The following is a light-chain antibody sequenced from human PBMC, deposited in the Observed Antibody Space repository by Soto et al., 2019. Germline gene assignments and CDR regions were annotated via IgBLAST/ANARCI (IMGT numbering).Light chain of an antibody. CDR2: RDN. V-gene: IGLV3-9*01. CDR1: NIGRKN. Sequence: SYELTQPLSVSVALGQTASFTCGGNNIGRKNVHWYQKKPGQAPMLVIYRDNNRPSGIPERFSGSNSGNTATLTISRAQAGDEADYYCQVWDSNTVIFGGGTKLTVL. J-gene: IGLJ2*01. CDR3: QVWDSNTVI.